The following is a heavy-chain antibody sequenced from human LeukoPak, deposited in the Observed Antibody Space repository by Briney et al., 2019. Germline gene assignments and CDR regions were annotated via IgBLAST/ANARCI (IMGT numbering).Heavy chain of an antibody. Sequence: PSETLSLTCTVSGGSISSGGYYWSWIRQHPGKGLEWIGYTYYSGSTYYNPSLKSRVTISVDTSKNQFSLKLSSVTAADTAVYYCARGMIVVIDDAFDIWGQGIMVTVSS. CDR3: ARGMIVVIDDAFDI. D-gene: IGHD3-22*01. CDR1: GGSISSGGYY. V-gene: IGHV4-31*03. CDR2: TYYSGST. J-gene: IGHJ3*02.